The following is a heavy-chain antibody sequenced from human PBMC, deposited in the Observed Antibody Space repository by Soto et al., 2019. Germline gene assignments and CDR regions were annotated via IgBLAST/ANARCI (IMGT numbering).Heavy chain of an antibody. D-gene: IGHD3-10*01. V-gene: IGHV1-69*02. CDR1: GDTFNFYS. CDR3: ASSYGSGYRAFDY. Sequence: QVQLVQSGAEVKRPGSSVKVSCKASGDTFNFYSINWVRQAPGLEWMGRVNPIVSMSNYAQKFQGRVTMTADKSTSTAYMELSSLRSEDTAIYYCASSYGSGYRAFDYWGQGALVTVSS. J-gene: IGHJ4*02. CDR2: VNPIVSMS.